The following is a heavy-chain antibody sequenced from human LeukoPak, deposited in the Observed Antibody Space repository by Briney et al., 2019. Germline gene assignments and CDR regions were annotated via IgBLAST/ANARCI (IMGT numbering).Heavy chain of an antibody. J-gene: IGHJ6*02. CDR2: ISATSTFI. V-gene: IGHV3-21*01. CDR1: GFTFSRHH. Sequence: GGSLRLSCSASGFTFSRHHMTLVRQAPGKGLEWVSSISATSTFIEDADSVKGRFTISRDNAKNSVYLQMDSLKDEDTAVYYCATIPTGGLVRAGVIDVWGQGTTVTVSS. D-gene: IGHD2-21*01. CDR3: ATIPTGGLVRAGVIDV.